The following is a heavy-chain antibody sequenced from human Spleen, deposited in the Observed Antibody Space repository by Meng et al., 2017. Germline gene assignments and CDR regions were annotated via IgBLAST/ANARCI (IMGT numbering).Heavy chain of an antibody. CDR1: GFSLSTSGVG. D-gene: IGHD3-9*01. CDR3: AHSPYYYDILTGYYRFDGFDI. V-gene: IGHV2-5*01. CDR2: IYWNDDK. Sequence: SGPTLVKPTQTLTLTCTFSGFSLSTSGVGVGWIRQPPGKALEWLALIYWNDDKRYSPSLKSRLTITKDTSKNQVVLTMTNMDPVDTATYYCAHSPYYYDILTGYYRFDGFDIWGQGTMVTVSS. J-gene: IGHJ3*02.